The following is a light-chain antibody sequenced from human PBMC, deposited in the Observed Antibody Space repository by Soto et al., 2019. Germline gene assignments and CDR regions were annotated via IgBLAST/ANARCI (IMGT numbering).Light chain of an antibody. J-gene: IGKJ2*01. CDR2: AAS. V-gene: IGKV1-39*01. Sequence: DIQMTQSPSSLSASVGDRVTITCRASQSISTSLSWYQQRPGKAPKLLIYAASTLQGGVPSRFSGGGSGTDFTLTISSLQPEDFATYYCQQGYSTPQTFGQGTKLEIK. CDR1: QSISTS. CDR3: QQGYSTPQT.